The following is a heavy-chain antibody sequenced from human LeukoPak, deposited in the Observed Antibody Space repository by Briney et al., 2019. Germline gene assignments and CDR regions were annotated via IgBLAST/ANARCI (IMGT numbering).Heavy chain of an antibody. Sequence: GGSLRLSCTASGFTFSDYYMSWIRRAPGKGLEWVSLIYTSGSTFYADSVMGRFTISRDNSKNTLFLQMNSLRAEDSAVYYCTRDRAGTQSWVEFDLWGQGTLVTVSS. CDR3: TRDRAGTQSWVEFDL. V-gene: IGHV3-66*03. J-gene: IGHJ5*02. CDR2: IYTSGST. D-gene: IGHD3-10*01. CDR1: GFTFSDYY.